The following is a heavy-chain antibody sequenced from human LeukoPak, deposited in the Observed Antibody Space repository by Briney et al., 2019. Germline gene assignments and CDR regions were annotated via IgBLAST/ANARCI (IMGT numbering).Heavy chain of an antibody. J-gene: IGHJ4*02. D-gene: IGHD4-17*01. CDR1: GXSIRSYY. Sequence: PSETLSLTCTVSGXSIRSYYGSWIRQPPGKGLEWIGYVYYSGSTNYNPSPKSRVSISVDTSKNQFSLKLSSVTAADTAVYYCARTGSTVTMLYPFDHWGQGTLVTVSS. V-gene: IGHV4-59*01. CDR2: VYYSGST. CDR3: ARTGSTVTMLYPFDH.